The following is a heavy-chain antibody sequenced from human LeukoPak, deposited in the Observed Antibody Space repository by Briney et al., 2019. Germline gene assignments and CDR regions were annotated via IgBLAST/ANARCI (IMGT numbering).Heavy chain of an antibody. CDR3: TRDQTPYY. CDR1: GFTFGDYS. V-gene: IGHV3-49*04. CDR2: IRSKIYGGTP. Sequence: GGSLRLSCTASGFTFGDYSMTWVRQAPGKGLEWVGFIRSKIYGGTPEYAASVKGRFTISRDGSKGIAYLQMNSLKTEDTAVYYCTRDQTPYYWGQGTLVTVSS. J-gene: IGHJ4*02.